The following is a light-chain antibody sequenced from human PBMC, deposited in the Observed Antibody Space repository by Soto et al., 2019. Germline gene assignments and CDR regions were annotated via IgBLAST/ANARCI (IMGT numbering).Light chain of an antibody. CDR2: DAS. Sequence: DIQMTQSPSTLSASVGDRVTITCRASQSISSWLAWYQQKPGKAPKLLIYDASSLESGVPSRFSGGGSGTEFTLTISSLQPDDFATYYCQQYNSHPWTFGQGTKVEMK. J-gene: IGKJ1*01. CDR1: QSISSW. CDR3: QQYNSHPWT. V-gene: IGKV1-5*01.